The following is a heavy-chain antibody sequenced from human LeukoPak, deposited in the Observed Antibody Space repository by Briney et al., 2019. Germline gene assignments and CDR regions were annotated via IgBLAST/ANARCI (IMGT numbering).Heavy chain of an antibody. V-gene: IGHV3-48*01. CDR3: ARGMKVWFGELPGYFDY. Sequence: GGSLRLSCAASGFTFSSYSMNWVRQAPGKGLEWVSYISSSTSTIYYADSVKGRFTISRDNAKNSLYLQMNSLRAEDTAVYYCARGMKVWFGELPGYFDYWGQGTLVNVSS. D-gene: IGHD3-10*01. CDR2: ISSSTSTI. J-gene: IGHJ4*02. CDR1: GFTFSSYS.